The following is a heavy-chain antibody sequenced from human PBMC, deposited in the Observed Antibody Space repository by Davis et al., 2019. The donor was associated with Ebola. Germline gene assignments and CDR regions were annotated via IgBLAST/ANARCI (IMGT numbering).Heavy chain of an antibody. V-gene: IGHV1-46*02. CDR2: INPSGDST. J-gene: IGHJ4*02. CDR3: ARDRHRPYSSSWQAAFDY. Sequence: ASVTVSCKASGYTFNIYHVHWVRQAPGQGLEWMGIINPSGDSTSYAQTFQGRLNVTRDTSPSTAYIELRSLRSDDSAVYYCARDRHRPYSSSWQAAFDYWGQGTLVTVSS. CDR1: GYTFNIYH. D-gene: IGHD6-13*01.